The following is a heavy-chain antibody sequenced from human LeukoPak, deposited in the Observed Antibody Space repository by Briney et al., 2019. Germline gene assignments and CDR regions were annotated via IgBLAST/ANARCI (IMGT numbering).Heavy chain of an antibody. CDR3: SGDFWRLEFDY. Sequence: GGSLRLSCTASGFTFGDDGMSWFRQAPGKGLEWVGFIRSKAYGGTAEYAASVKGRFTVSRDDSKSIAYLQMESLKTEDTGVYYCSGDFWRLEFDYWGQGTLVTVSS. V-gene: IGHV3-49*03. J-gene: IGHJ4*02. CDR1: GFTFGDDG. D-gene: IGHD3-3*01. CDR2: IRSKAYGGTA.